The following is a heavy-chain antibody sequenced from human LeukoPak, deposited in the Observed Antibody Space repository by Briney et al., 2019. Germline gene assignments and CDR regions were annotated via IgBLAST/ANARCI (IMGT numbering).Heavy chain of an antibody. CDR2: ISSPSTNI. J-gene: IGHJ4*02. D-gene: IGHD6-13*01. CDR1: GFIFTSYS. V-gene: IGHV3-48*02. CDR3: ARGGSSCFDS. Sequence: PGGSLRLSCAASGFIFTSYSMNWVRQAPGKGLEWVSYISSPSTNIYYVDSVKGRFTISRDNAKNSLYLQMNNLRDEDTAVYYCARGGSSCFDSWGQGTLVTVSS.